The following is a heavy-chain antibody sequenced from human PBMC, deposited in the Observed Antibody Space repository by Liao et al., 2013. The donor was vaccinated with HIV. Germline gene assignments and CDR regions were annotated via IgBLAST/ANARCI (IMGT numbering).Heavy chain of an antibody. CDR3: ARADLYRGGSDY. V-gene: IGHV4-61*02. Sequence: QVQLQESGPGLVKPSQTLSLTCTVSGGSISSGSYYWNWFRQPAGKGLEWIGRADTSGSTNYNPSLKSRVTMSIDTSKNHFSLNLISVTAADTAVYYCARADLYRGGSDYWGQGTLVTVSS. CDR1: GGSISSGSYY. CDR2: ADTSGST. J-gene: IGHJ4*02. D-gene: IGHD2-15*01.